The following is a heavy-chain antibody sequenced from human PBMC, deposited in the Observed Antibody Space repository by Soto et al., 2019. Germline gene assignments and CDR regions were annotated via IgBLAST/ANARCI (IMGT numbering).Heavy chain of an antibody. Sequence: SETLSLTCTVSGGSISSSSDYWVWIRQPPGKGLEWIGSIYYSGSTYYDPSLKSRVTISVDTSKNQFSLKLSSVTAADTAVYYCAITMVRGVMVLDPWGQGTLVTVS. CDR1: GGSISSSSDY. V-gene: IGHV4-39*01. CDR2: IYYSGST. D-gene: IGHD3-10*01. J-gene: IGHJ5*02. CDR3: AITMVRGVMVLDP.